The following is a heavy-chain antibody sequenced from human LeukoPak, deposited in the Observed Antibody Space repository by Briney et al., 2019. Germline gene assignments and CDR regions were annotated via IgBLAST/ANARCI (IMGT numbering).Heavy chain of an antibody. Sequence: GASVKPSCKASGYTFTGYYMHWVRQAPGQGLEWMGWISAYNGNTNYAQKLQGRVTMTTDTSTSTAYMELRSLRSDDTAVYYCARDVRIHCSSTSCYDAFDIWGEGTMVTVSS. CDR2: ISAYNGNT. CDR1: GYTFTGYY. CDR3: ARDVRIHCSSTSCYDAFDI. D-gene: IGHD2-2*01. J-gene: IGHJ3*02. V-gene: IGHV1-18*04.